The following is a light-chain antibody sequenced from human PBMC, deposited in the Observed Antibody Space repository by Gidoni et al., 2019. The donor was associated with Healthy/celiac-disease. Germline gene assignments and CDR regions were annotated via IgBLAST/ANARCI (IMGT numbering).Light chain of an antibody. CDR3: QQYDNLLLT. Sequence: DIKMTQYPSSLSASVGDRVTITCQASQDISNDLNWYQQKPGQAPKLLIYDSSNLETGVPSRFSGSGSGTDFTFTLSSLQPEYIATYYCQQYDNLLLTFGGGTKVEIK. J-gene: IGKJ4*01. CDR1: QDISND. V-gene: IGKV1-33*01. CDR2: DSS.